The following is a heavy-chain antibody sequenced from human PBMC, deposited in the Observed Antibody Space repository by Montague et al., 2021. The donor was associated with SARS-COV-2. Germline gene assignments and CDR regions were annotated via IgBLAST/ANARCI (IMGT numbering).Heavy chain of an antibody. D-gene: IGHD4-17*01. CDR2: ISWNSGSI. CDR1: GFTFDDYA. J-gene: IGHJ6*02. CDR3: ANSCDHGDCIHYGMDV. V-gene: IGHV3-9*01. Sequence: SLRLSCAASGFTFDDYAMHWVRQAPGKGLEWVSGISWNSGSIGYADSVKGRFTISRDNAKNSLYLQMNSLRAEDTALYYCANSCDHGDCIHYGMDVWGQGTTVTVSS.